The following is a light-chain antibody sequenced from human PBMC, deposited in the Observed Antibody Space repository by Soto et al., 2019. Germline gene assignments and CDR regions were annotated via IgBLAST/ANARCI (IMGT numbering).Light chain of an antibody. V-gene: IGKV1-12*01. Sequence: DIQITQSPSSVSASVGDRVTITCRASQDISSWLAWYQQKPGTAPKLLIYATSSLQSGVPSRFSGSGSGTDFTLTISSLQPEDFATYYCQQANSFPITFGQGTRLEIK. CDR3: QQANSFPIT. CDR1: QDISSW. J-gene: IGKJ5*01. CDR2: ATS.